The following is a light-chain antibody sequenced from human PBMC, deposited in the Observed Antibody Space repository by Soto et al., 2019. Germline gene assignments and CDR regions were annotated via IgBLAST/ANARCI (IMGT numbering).Light chain of an antibody. V-gene: IGKV1-5*01. J-gene: IGKJ3*01. CDR2: DAS. Sequence: DIPMTQSPSTLSASVGDRVTITCRASQSISSWLAWYQQKPGKAPKFLIYDASSLESGVSSRFSGSGSWTVFTLTISSLQPDDFATYYCQQYGFTFGPGTKVDIK. CDR1: QSISSW. CDR3: QQYGFT.